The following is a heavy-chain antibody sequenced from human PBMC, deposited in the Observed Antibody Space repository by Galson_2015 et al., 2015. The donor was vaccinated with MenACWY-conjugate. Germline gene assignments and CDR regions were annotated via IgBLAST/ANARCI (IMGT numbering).Heavy chain of an antibody. CDR1: GFTFSSYS. J-gene: IGHJ4*02. D-gene: IGHD3-22*01. CDR2: ISSSSSTI. V-gene: IGHV3-48*04. Sequence: SLRLSCAASGFTFSSYSMNWVRQAPGKGLEGVSYISSSSSTIYYADSVKGRFTISRDNAKNSLYLQMNSLRAEDTAVYYCASLPLYDSSGYHGDYWGQGTLVTVSS. CDR3: ASLPLYDSSGYHGDY.